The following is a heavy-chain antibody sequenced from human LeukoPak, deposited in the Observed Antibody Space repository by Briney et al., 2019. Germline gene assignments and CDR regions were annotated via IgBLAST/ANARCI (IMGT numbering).Heavy chain of an antibody. V-gene: IGHV1-2*02. CDR1: GYTFTGYY. CDR2: INPNSGGT. J-gene: IGHJ5*02. Sequence: ASVKVSCTASGYTFTGYYMHWVRQAPGQGLEWMGWINPNSGGTNYAQTFQGRVTMTRDTSISTAYLELSRLRSDDTAVYYCARCITMIVVGDNWFDPWGQGTLVTVSS. CDR3: ARCITMIVVGDNWFDP. D-gene: IGHD3-22*01.